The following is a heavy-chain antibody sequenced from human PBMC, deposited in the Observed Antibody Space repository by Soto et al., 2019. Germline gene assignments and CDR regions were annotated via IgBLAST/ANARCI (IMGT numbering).Heavy chain of an antibody. J-gene: IGHJ4*02. CDR2: ISADNGDT. Sequence: ASVKVSCKASGYTFDIYGISWVRQVPGKGPEWMGWISADNGDTKYAQRMQGRVTMTTDTATSTAYMELRSLRSDDTAVYYCARDRSYYYDSSGYPFDFWGQGSLVTVSS. CDR3: ARDRSYYYDSSGYPFDF. V-gene: IGHV1-18*01. D-gene: IGHD3-22*01. CDR1: GYTFDIYG.